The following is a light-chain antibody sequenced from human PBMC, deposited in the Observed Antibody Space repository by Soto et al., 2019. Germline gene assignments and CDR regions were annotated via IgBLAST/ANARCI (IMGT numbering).Light chain of an antibody. CDR3: QQYNNWPQT. Sequence: EVEMTQSPATLSVSPGERATLSCRASQSVSSNLAWYQQKPGQAPRLLIYGASTRATGIPARFSGSRSGTEFTLTISSLQSEDFAVYYCQQYNNWPQTFGQGTKVEIK. V-gene: IGKV3-15*01. J-gene: IGKJ1*01. CDR1: QSVSSN. CDR2: GAS.